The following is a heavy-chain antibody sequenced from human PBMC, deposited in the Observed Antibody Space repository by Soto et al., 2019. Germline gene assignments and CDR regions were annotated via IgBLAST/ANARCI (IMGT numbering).Heavy chain of an antibody. CDR1: GVSISSYY. D-gene: IGHD2-21*02. J-gene: IGHJ6*02. V-gene: IGHV4-59*01. CDR3: ARDLWGYCGADCYPLDV. Sequence: PSETLSLTCTVSGVSISSYYWSWIRQPPGKGLEWIGYMYNTGSTIYNPSLKSRVTIPVDTSKNQFSLKLNSVTAADTAVYYCARDLWGYCGADCYPLDVWGQGTTVTVSS. CDR2: MYNTGST.